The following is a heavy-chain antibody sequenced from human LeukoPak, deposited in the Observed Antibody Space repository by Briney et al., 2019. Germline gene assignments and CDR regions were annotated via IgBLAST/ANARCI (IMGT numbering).Heavy chain of an antibody. J-gene: IGHJ4*02. CDR2: ISGSGGST. V-gene: IGHV3-23*01. CDR1: GFTFSSYA. CDR3: AKAFYSSSSTYYFDY. D-gene: IGHD6-13*01. Sequence: GGSLRLSCAASGFTFSSYAMSWVRQAPGKGLEWVSAISGSGGSTYYTDSVKGRFTISRDNSKNTLYLQMNSLRAEDTAVYYCAKAFYSSSSTYYFDYWGQGTLVTVSS.